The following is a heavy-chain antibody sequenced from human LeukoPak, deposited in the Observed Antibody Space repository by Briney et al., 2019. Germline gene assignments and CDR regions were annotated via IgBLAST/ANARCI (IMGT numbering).Heavy chain of an antibody. CDR2: MSYDGSNK. CDR1: GFTFSSYG. Sequence: GGSLRLSCAASGFTFSSYGMHWVRQAPGKGLEWVAVMSYDGSNKYYADSVKGRFTISRDNSKNTLYLQMNSLRAEDTAVYYCAKDFRSSGYYLSIDYWGQGTLVTVSS. CDR3: AKDFRSSGYYLSIDY. V-gene: IGHV3-30*18. J-gene: IGHJ4*02. D-gene: IGHD3-22*01.